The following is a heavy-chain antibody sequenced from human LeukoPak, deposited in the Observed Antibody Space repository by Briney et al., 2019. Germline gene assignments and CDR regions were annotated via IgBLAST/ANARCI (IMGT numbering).Heavy chain of an antibody. CDR1: GFTFSSYA. CDR3: ATQSFTPTYYYDSSGSPDY. D-gene: IGHD3-22*01. CDR2: ISGSGGST. J-gene: IGHJ4*02. V-gene: IGHV3-23*01. Sequence: GGSLRLSCAASGFTFSSYAMSWVRQAPGKGLEWVSAISGSGGSTYYADSVKGRFTISRDNSKNTLYLQMNSLRAEDTAVYYCATQSFTPTYYYDSSGSPDYWGQGTLVTVSS.